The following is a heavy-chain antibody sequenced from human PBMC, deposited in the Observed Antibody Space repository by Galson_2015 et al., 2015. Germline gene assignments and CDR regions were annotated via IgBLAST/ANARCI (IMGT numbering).Heavy chain of an antibody. D-gene: IGHD3-22*01. J-gene: IGHJ4*01. Sequence: SLRFSCAASGYTFGDYYMSWIRPAPGEGLGWASYISRSGSAIYYADYVKVLFNICRAKAKDSLYLQMNSLRAEDTAVYYCVWDGYDCGVWAGDKFDVWGHGTLVTVSS. CDR1: GYTFGDYY. CDR3: VWDGYDCGVWAGDKFDV. CDR2: ISRSGSAI. V-gene: IGHV3-11*01.